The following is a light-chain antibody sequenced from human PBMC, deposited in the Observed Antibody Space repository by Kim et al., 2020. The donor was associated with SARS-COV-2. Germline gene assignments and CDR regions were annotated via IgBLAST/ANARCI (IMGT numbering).Light chain of an antibody. J-gene: IGKJ1*01. CDR2: GAS. V-gene: IGKV3-15*01. CDR1: HSVLNN. Sequence: QGERAPPSCRASHSVLNNLAWYQQKPGQPPRLLIYGASTRATGIPARFSGSASGTEFTLTISSLQSEDFAVYYCQHYDNRPPWTFGQGTKVDIK. CDR3: QHYDNRPPWT.